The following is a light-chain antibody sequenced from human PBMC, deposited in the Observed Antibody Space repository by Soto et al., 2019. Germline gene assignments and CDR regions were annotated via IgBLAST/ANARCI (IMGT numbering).Light chain of an antibody. CDR1: QGIRND. Sequence: AIQMTQSPSSLSASVGDRVTITCRASQGIRNDLGWYQQQPGKAPKLLIYAASSLQSGVPSRLGGSGSGADFSLTISSLQPEDFATDYWPQDYNYPRTFGQGTKLESK. CDR2: AAS. V-gene: IGKV1-6*01. CDR3: PQDYNYPRT. J-gene: IGKJ2*01.